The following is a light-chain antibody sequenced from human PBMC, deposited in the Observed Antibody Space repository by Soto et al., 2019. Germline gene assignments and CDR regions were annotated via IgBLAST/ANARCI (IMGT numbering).Light chain of an antibody. CDR2: DAS. CDR1: QSVSIY. J-gene: IGKJ4*01. V-gene: IGKV3-11*01. Sequence: EIVLTQSPATLSLSLGERATLSCRASQSVSIYLAWYQQKPGQAPRLLIYDASNRATGIPARFSGSGSGTDFTLTISSLEPEDFAVYYCQQRSSWPLTFGGGTKVEI. CDR3: QQRSSWPLT.